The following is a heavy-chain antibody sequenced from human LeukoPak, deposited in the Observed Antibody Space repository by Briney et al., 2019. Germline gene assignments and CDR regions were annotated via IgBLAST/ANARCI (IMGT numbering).Heavy chain of an antibody. J-gene: IGHJ4*02. CDR2: IIPILGIA. CDR3: ARVNDYGDYVGFDY. D-gene: IGHD4-17*01. CDR1: GGTFSSYA. Sequence: SVKVSCKASGGTFSSYAISWVRQAPGQGLEWMGRIIPILGIANYAQKFQGRVTITADKSTSTAYMELSSLRSEDTAVYYCARVNDYGDYVGFDYWGQGTLVSVSS. V-gene: IGHV1-69*04.